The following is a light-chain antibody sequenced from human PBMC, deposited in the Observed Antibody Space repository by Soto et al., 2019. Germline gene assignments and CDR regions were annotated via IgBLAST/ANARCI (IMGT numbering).Light chain of an antibody. CDR1: QSLLSNNGYNY. CDR3: QQYGSSPPIT. CDR2: GAS. V-gene: IGKV2-28*01. J-gene: IGKJ5*01. Sequence: DIVMTQSPLSLVVTPGEPASISCRSSQSLLSNNGYNYLDWYLQKPGQSPQLLIYGASSRATGIPDRFSGSGSGTDFTLTISRLEPEDFAVNYCQQYGSSPPITFGQGTRLEIK.